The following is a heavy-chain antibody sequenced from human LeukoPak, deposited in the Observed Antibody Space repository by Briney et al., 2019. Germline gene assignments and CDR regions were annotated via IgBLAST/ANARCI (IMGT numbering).Heavy chain of an antibody. CDR3: AREFYYGSGSFFDY. J-gene: IGHJ4*02. V-gene: IGHV3-11*01. D-gene: IGHD3-10*01. Sequence: GGSLRLSCAASGFTFSDYYMSWIRQAPGKGLEWVSYISSSGSTIYYADSVKGRLSISRDNAKNSLYLQMNSLRAEDTAVYYCAREFYYGSGSFFDYWGQGTLVTVSS. CDR2: ISSSGSTI. CDR1: GFTFSDYY.